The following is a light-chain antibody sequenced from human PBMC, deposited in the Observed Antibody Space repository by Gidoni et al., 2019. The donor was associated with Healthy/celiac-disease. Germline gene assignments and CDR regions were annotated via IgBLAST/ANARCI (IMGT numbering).Light chain of an antibody. CDR3: CSYAGSSTYV. J-gene: IGLJ1*01. V-gene: IGLV2-23*01. CDR2: EGS. CDR1: SSDVGSYNL. Sequence: QSALTQPASVSGSPGQSITISCTGTSSDVGSYNLVSWYRQHPGKAPKLMIYEGSKRPSGVSNRFSGSQSGNTASLTISGLQAEDEADYYCCSYAGSSTYVFGTGTKVTVL.